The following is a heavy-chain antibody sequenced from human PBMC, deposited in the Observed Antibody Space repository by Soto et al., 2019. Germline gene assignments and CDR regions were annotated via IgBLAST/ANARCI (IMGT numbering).Heavy chain of an antibody. D-gene: IGHD3-10*01. CDR2: IWYDGSNK. V-gene: IGHV3-33*01. CDR1: GFTFSSYG. CDR3: ARGLLWFGEFYYYGMDV. J-gene: IGHJ6*02. Sequence: GGSLRLSCAASGFTFSSYGIHWVRRAPGKGLEWVAVIWYDGSNKYYADSVKGRFTISRDNSKNTLYLQMNSLRAEDTAVYYCARGLLWFGEFYYYGMDVWGQGTTVTVSS.